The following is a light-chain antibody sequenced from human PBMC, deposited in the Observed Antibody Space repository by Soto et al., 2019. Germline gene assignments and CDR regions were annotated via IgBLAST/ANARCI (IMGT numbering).Light chain of an antibody. CDR2: GAS. CDR3: QQYNNWPLT. V-gene: IGKV3-15*01. J-gene: IGKJ4*01. Sequence: EIVMTQSPGTLSVSPGERATLACRASQSVSSNLAWYQQKPGQVPRLLIYGASTRATGIPVRFSGSGSGTDFTLTISSLQSEDVAVYYCQQYNNWPLTFGGGSKVEIK. CDR1: QSVSSN.